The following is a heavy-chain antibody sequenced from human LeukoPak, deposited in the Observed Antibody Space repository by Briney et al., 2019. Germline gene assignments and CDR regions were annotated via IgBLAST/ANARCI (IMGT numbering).Heavy chain of an antibody. J-gene: IGHJ3*02. CDR3: ARGVGKKGRYCSGGSCYPVPDAFDI. CDR1: RYTFTGYY. V-gene: IGHV1-2*04. CDR2: INPSSGGT. D-gene: IGHD2-15*01. Sequence: ASVKVSCKASRYTFTGYYMHWVRQAHGQGLEWMGWINPSSGGTNYAQKFQGWVTMTRDTSISTAYMELSRLRSDDTAVYYCARGVGKKGRYCSGGSCYPVPDAFDIWGQGAMVTVSS.